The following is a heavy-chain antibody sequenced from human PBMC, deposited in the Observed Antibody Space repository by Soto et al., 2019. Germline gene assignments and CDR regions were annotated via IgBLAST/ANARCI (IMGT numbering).Heavy chain of an antibody. CDR3: ARDRNSWGIWFYYYYYGMDV. D-gene: IGHD6-13*01. V-gene: IGHV1-18*01. CDR2: ISAYNGNT. CDR1: GYTFTSYG. Sequence: QVQLVQSGAEVKKPGASVKVSCKASGYTFTSYGISWVRQAPGQGLEWMGWISAYNGNTNYAQKLQGRVTMTTDTSTSTAYMELRSLRSDDTAVYYCARDRNSWGIWFYYYYYGMDVWGQGTTVTVSS. J-gene: IGHJ6*02.